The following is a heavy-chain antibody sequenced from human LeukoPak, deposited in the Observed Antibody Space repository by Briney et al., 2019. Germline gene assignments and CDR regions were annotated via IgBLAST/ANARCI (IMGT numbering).Heavy chain of an antibody. CDR2: INPRGGST. CDR1: GYTFTSYY. Sequence: GASVKVSCKASGYTFTSYYMHWMRQALGQGPEWMGIINPRGGSTDYAQKLQGRVTMTTDTSTSTAYMELRSLRSDDTAVYYCARGSYDFWSGYYPEYYYYYYMDVWGKGTTVTVSS. CDR3: ARGSYDFWSGYYPEYYYYYYMDV. J-gene: IGHJ6*03. V-gene: IGHV1-46*01. D-gene: IGHD3-3*01.